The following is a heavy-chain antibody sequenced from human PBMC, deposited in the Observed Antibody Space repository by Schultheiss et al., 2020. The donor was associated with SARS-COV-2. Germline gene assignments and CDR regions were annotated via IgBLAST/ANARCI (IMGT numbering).Heavy chain of an antibody. CDR2: IYYSGST. D-gene: IGHD1-26*01. J-gene: IGHJ5*02. Sequence: GSLRLSCTVSGGSISSYYWSWIRQPPGKGLEWIGYIYYSGSTNYNPSLKSRVTISVDTSKNQFSLKLSSVTAADTAVYYCAREASGSYPPLNWFDPWGQGTLVTVSS. CDR1: GGSISSYY. CDR3: AREASGSYPPLNWFDP. V-gene: IGHV4-59*01.